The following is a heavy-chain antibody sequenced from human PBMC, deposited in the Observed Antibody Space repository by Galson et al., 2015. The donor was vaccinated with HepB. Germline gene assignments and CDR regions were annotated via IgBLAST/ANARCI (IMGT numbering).Heavy chain of an antibody. V-gene: IGHV3-30-3*01. CDR2: LSYDETKT. D-gene: IGHD3-16*01. CDR3: ARDSAWGYSDY. CDR1: GFSLRNYA. Sequence: SLRLSCAASGFSLRNYAMHWVRQAPGKGLDWVAVLSYDETKTYYADSVKGRFTVSRDNSKYTLYLQMNSLRPEDTAVYYCARDSAWGYSDYWGQGTLVTVSS. J-gene: IGHJ4*02.